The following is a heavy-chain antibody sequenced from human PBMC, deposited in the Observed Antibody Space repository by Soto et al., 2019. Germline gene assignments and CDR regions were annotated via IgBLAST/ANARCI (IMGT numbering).Heavy chain of an antibody. CDR1: GGTFRSYS. J-gene: IGHJ6*02. CDR2: IIPIFVTA. V-gene: IGHV1-69*01. CDR3: ARRGYSYDHYYYYGMYV. D-gene: IGHD5-18*01. Sequence: QVQLVQSGAEVKKPGSSVKVSCKASGGTFRSYSISWVRQAPGQGLELMGGIIPIFVTANYAQKFQGRVTITAYESTSTAYMVMSSLRSEDTAVYYCARRGYSYDHYYYYGMYVWGQGTTVTVSS.